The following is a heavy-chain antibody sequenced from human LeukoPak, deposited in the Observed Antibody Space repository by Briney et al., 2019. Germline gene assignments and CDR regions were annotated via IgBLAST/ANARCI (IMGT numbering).Heavy chain of an antibody. CDR1: GFTFSSYE. Sequence: PGGSLRLSCAASGFTFSSYEMNWVRQAPGKGLEWVSYISSSGSTIYYADSAKGRFTISRDNAKNSLYLQMNSLRAEDTAVYCCAELGITMIGGVWGKGTTVTISS. CDR3: AELGITMIGGV. CDR2: ISSSGSTI. D-gene: IGHD3-10*02. V-gene: IGHV3-48*03. J-gene: IGHJ6*04.